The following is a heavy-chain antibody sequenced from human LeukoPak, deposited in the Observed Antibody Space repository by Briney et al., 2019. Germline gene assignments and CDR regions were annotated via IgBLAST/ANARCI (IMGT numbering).Heavy chain of an antibody. Sequence: GGSLRLSCAASGFTSITTNMTGFRQAPGKGLEWVSVIQSGGTTNYADSVKGRFTISRDNSKNTVFLQMNSLRPEDTAVYYCGRITRWGQGTLVTVSS. V-gene: IGHV3-53*05. CDR2: IQSGGTT. CDR3: GRITR. J-gene: IGHJ4*02. CDR1: GFTSITTN.